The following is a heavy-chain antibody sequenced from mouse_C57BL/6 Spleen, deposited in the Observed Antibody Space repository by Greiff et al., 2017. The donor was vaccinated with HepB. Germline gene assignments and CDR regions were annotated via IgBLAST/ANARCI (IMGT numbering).Heavy chain of an antibody. CDR3: TTGSNYY. CDR1: GFNIKDDY. V-gene: IGHV14-4*01. D-gene: IGHD2-5*01. Sequence: VQLQQSGAELVRPGASVKMSCTASGFNIKDDYMNWVKQRPEQGLEWIGWIDPENGDTEYATKFQGKATITADTSSNTAYLQLSSLTSEDTAVYYWTTGSNYYWGQGTTLTVSS. CDR2: IDPENGDT. J-gene: IGHJ2*01.